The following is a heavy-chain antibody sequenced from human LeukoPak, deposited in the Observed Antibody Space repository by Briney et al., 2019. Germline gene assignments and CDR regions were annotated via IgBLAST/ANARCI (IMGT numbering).Heavy chain of an antibody. V-gene: IGHV1-18*01. CDR3: ARAIGYSGYPTADP. Sequence: ASVKVSCKASGYIFTSYGISWVRQAPGQGLEWMGCISAYNGNTNYAQKLQGRVTMTTDTSTSTAYMELRSLRSDDTAVYYCARAIGYSGYPTADPWGQGTLVTVSS. CDR2: ISAYNGNT. D-gene: IGHD5-12*01. J-gene: IGHJ5*02. CDR1: GYIFTSYG.